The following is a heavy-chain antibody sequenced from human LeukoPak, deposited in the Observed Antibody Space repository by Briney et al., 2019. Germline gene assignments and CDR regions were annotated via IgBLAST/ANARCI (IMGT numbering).Heavy chain of an antibody. J-gene: IGHJ4*02. CDR2: ISSSRSYI. Sequence: GGSLRLSCAASGFTFSSYSMNWVRQAPGKGLEWVSSISSSRSYIYYADSVKGRFTISRDNAKNSLYLQMNSLRAEDTAVYYCARDHSSGWNDYWGQGTLVTVSS. V-gene: IGHV3-21*01. D-gene: IGHD6-19*01. CDR1: GFTFSSYS. CDR3: ARDHSSGWNDY.